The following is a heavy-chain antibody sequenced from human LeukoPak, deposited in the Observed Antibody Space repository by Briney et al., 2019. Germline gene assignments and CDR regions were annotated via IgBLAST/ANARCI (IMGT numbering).Heavy chain of an antibody. J-gene: IGHJ4*02. D-gene: IGHD2-21*02. CDR1: GYTLSSYG. CDR2: ISIYNGDT. V-gene: IGHV1-18*04. Sequence: ASVKASCKASGYTLSSYGVNWVRQAPGQGLEWMGWISIYNGDTTYARVLQGRVTMTTETSTSTVYMELRGLTYDDTAVYFCASNPRGDSWTFDYWGQGSLVTVSS. CDR3: ASNPRGDSWTFDY.